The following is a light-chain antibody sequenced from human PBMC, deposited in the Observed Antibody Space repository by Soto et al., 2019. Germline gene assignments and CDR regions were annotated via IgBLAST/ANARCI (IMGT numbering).Light chain of an antibody. V-gene: IGKV3-20*01. CDR2: GAS. CDR1: QSVSSSY. CDR3: QQYGSSPRT. Sequence: ELVFTQSPGTLSLSPGERATLSCSASQSVSSSYLAWYQQKPGQAPRLLIYGASSRATGIPDRFSGSGSGTDFTLTISRLEPEDFAVYYCQQYGSSPRTFGQGTKVDIK. J-gene: IGKJ1*01.